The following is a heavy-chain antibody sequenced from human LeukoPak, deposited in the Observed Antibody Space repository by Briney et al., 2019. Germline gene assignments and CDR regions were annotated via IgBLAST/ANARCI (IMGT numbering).Heavy chain of an antibody. D-gene: IGHD5-24*01. V-gene: IGHV4-39*01. CDR1: GGSISSSSYF. CDR3: ARQVDGYNKGRGYYYYYMDV. Sequence: SETLSLTCTVFGGSISSSSYFWGWIRQPPGKGLEWIESFRYSGNTYYNPSLKSRVTISVDTSKNQFSLKLRSVTAADTAVYYCARQVDGYNKGRGYYYYYMDVWGKGTTVTISS. CDR2: FRYSGNT. J-gene: IGHJ6*03.